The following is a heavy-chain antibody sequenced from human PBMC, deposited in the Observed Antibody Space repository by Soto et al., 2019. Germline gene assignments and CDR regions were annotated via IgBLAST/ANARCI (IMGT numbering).Heavy chain of an antibody. CDR3: AKDLLARVVLANYFDY. CDR2: ISGSGGST. J-gene: IGHJ4*02. Sequence: EVQLLESGGGLVQPGGSLRLSCAASGFTFSSYAMSWVRQAPGKGLEWVSAISGSGGSTYYADSVKGRFTISRDNSKNTLYLQMNSLRAEDTAVYYCAKDLLARVVLANYFDYWGQGTLVTVSS. D-gene: IGHD3-3*02. CDR1: GFTFSSYA. V-gene: IGHV3-23*01.